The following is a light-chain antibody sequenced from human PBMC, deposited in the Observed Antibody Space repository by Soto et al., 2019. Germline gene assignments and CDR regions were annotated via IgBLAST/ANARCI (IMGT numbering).Light chain of an antibody. V-gene: IGKV3-11*01. CDR1: QSVSSY. CDR3: KQRSNWSWT. Sequence: EIVWTQSPATLSLSPGERATLSCRASQSVSSYLAWYQQKPGQAPRLLIYDAYNRATGIQARFSGSGSGTDFTLTISSLEPEDFAVYYCKQRSNWSWTVGQGTKVDIK. J-gene: IGKJ1*01. CDR2: DAY.